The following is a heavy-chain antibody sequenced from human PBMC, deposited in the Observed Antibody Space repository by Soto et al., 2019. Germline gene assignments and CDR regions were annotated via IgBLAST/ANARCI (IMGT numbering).Heavy chain of an antibody. CDR3: AKQYSSSWYLTYGMDV. D-gene: IGHD6-13*01. CDR2: ISSSSSYI. CDR1: GCTFSSYS. V-gene: IGHV3-21*01. J-gene: IGHJ6*02. Sequence: EVQLVESGGGLVKPGGSLRLSCAASGCTFSSYSMNWVRQAPGKGLEWVSSISSSSSYIYYADSVKGRFTISRDNAKNSLYLQMNSLRAEDTAVYYCAKQYSSSWYLTYGMDVWGQGTTVTVSS.